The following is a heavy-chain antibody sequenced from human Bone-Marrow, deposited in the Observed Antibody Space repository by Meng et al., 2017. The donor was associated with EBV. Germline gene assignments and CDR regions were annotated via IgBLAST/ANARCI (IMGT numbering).Heavy chain of an antibody. CDR1: DGSFRDDY. J-gene: IGHJ4*02. CDR2: INHSGGT. CDR3: ARGGMSHYYGSASHDY. D-gene: IGHD3-10*01. Sequence: LHYGGAGQLKPSANLSLTCAVYDGSFRDDYWGWIRQPPGKGLEWIGEINHSGGTNYSPSLESRVTISVDTSKNQLSLKLISVTAADTAVYYCARGGMSHYYGSASHDYWGQGTLVTVSS. V-gene: IGHV4-34*01.